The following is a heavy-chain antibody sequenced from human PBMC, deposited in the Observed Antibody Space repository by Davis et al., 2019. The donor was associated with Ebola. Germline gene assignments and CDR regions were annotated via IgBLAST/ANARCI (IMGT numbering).Heavy chain of an antibody. CDR1: GFTFSSYA. CDR3: AKDMPSMASTVTTESVLGY. J-gene: IGHJ4*02. D-gene: IGHD4-17*01. Sequence: GESLKISCAASGFTFSSYAMSWVRQAPGKGLEWVSAISGSGGSTYYADSVKGRFTISRDNSKNTLYLQMNSLRAEDTAVYYCAKDMPSMASTVTTESVLGYWGQGTLVTVSS. CDR2: ISGSGGST. V-gene: IGHV3-23*01.